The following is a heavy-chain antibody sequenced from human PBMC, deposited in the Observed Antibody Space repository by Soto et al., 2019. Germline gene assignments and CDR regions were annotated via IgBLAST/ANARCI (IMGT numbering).Heavy chain of an antibody. CDR2: IYYSGST. V-gene: IGHV4-31*03. Sequence: PSETLSLTCTVSGGSISSGGYYWSWIRQHPGKGLEWIGYIYYSGSTYYNPSLKSRVTISVDTSKNQLSLKLSSVTAADTAVYYCARDQITMVRGVYQPYGMDVWGKGTTVTVSS. CDR3: ARDQITMVRGVYQPYGMDV. D-gene: IGHD3-10*01. CDR1: GGSISSGGYY. J-gene: IGHJ6*04.